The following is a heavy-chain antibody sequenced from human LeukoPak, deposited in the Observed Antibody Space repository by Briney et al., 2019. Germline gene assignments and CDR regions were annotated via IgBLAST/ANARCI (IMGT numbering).Heavy chain of an antibody. CDR1: GFTFSNAW. V-gene: IGHV3-7*01. Sequence: GGSLRLSCAASGFTFSNAWMSWVRQAPGKGLEWVANIKQDGSEKYYVDSVKGRFTVSRDNAKSTLYLQMNSLRAEDTAVYYCAGDNAYTFDYWGQGTLVTVSS. J-gene: IGHJ4*02. CDR3: AGDNAYTFDY. D-gene: IGHD5-24*01. CDR2: IKQDGSEK.